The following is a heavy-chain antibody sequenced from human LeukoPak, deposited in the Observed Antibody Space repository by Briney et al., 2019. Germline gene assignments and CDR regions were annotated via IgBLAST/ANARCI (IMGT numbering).Heavy chain of an antibody. J-gene: IGHJ2*01. CDR2: IFYSGST. Sequence: SETLSLTCTVSGGSISSSGYYWGWIRQPPGKGLEWLGSIFYSGSTYYSPSLKSRVTISVDTSKTQFSLKLSSVTAADTAVYYCARAFRARYFDLWGRGTLVTVSS. V-gene: IGHV4-39*01. CDR3: ARAFRARYFDL. CDR1: GGSISSSGYY. D-gene: IGHD2/OR15-2a*01.